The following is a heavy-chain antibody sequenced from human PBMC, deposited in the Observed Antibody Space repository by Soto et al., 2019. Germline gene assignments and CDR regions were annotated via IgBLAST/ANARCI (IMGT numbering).Heavy chain of an antibody. D-gene: IGHD3-16*02. CDR2: IDYSGST. CDR1: GCSINTYY. J-gene: IGHJ4*02. V-gene: IGHV4-59*01. Sequence: SETLSLTCTFSGCSINTYYWSLIRQPPGKGLEWIGYIDYSGSTNYNPSLKSRVTMSVDTSKNQFSLKLSSVTAADTAVYYCARDDGSYPLYYFDYWGQGTLVTVSS. CDR3: ARDDGSYPLYYFDY.